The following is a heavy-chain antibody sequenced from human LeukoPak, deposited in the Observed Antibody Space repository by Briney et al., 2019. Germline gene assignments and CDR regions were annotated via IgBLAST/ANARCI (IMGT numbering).Heavy chain of an antibody. CDR3: ARRSGEGYFDC. V-gene: IGHV3-66*01. Sequence: GSLRLSCAASGFLVSSNYMTWVRQAPGKGLEWLSVIYSGGDTYYADSVKGRFTISRDNSKNTLYLQMNSLRAEDTAVYYCARRSGEGYFDCWGQGTLVTVSS. CDR2: IYSGGDT. CDR1: GFLVSSNY. D-gene: IGHD1-26*01. J-gene: IGHJ4*02.